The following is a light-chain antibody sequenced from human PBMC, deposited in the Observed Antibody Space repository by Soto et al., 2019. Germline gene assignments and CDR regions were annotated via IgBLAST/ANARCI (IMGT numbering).Light chain of an antibody. Sequence: QSALTQPASVSGSPGQSITISCAGTSSDIGAYNYVSWYQQHPGKAPKLMIYEVSNRPSGVSNRFSASKSGNTASLTISGLQAEDEADYYCSSHGGSKPFYVFGSGTKVTVL. J-gene: IGLJ1*01. CDR1: SSDIGAYNY. CDR2: EVS. CDR3: SSHGGSKPFYV. V-gene: IGLV2-14*01.